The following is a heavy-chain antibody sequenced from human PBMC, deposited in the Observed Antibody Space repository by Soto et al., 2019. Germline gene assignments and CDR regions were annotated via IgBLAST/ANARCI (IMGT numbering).Heavy chain of an antibody. CDR1: GFSFSSHA. Sequence: EVQLLESGGGLLQPGGSLRLSCAASGFSFSSHAMSWVRQAPGKGLEWVSTITGSGGSTYFADSVKGRFTISRDNSKNTLFLEMNSLRAEDTALYYCAKYFGGTQSHFDYWGQGTLVTVSS. V-gene: IGHV3-23*01. CDR2: ITGSGGST. D-gene: IGHD2-21*01. CDR3: AKYFGGTQSHFDY. J-gene: IGHJ4*02.